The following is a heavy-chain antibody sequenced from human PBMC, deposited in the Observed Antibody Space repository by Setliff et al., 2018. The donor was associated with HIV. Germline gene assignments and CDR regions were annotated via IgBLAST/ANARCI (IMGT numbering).Heavy chain of an antibody. D-gene: IGHD2-21*02. CDR2: THYSRSS. CDR3: ARDVGLCGVDCWPYFYFDL. V-gene: IGHV4-59*11. Sequence: SETLSLTCTISGGFISNHYWNWIRQPPGKGLEWIGSTHYSRSSYYSPSLKSRVTISLDTSKNQFSLKLSSMTAADTAVYYCARDVGLCGVDCWPYFYFDLWGRGNLVTSPQ. CDR1: GGFISNHY. J-gene: IGHJ2*01.